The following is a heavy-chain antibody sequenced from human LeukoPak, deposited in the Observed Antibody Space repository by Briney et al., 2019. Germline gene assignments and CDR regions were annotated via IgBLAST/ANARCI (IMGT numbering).Heavy chain of an antibody. J-gene: IGHJ4*02. CDR2: IHTDGTT. D-gene: IGHD5-12*01. V-gene: IGHV3-53*01. CDR1: GFSVSNNH. CDR3: AGGYSGYDPFDY. Sequence: GGSLRLSCAVSGFSVSNNHMSWVRQAPGKGPEWVSVIHTDGTTYYAASVQGRFTVSRHNSRNTLYLQMDSLRADDTAVYYCAGGYSGYDPFDYWGQGTLVTVSS.